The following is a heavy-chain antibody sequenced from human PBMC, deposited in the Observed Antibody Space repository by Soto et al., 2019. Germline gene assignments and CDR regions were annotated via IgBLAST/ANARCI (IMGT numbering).Heavy chain of an antibody. CDR3: ARSPAYYGPAFDY. Sequence: QITLRESGPTLLRPTQTLTLTCSISGFSLTTNGLGVGWIRQPPGKALEWLALIYWDDEQRYSPSLRSRLTLTKDTSRNEVVLTLTDVDPVDTATYYCARSPAYYGPAFDYWGQGILVTVSS. J-gene: IGHJ4*02. D-gene: IGHD3-10*01. CDR2: IYWDDEQ. CDR1: GFSLTTNGLG. V-gene: IGHV2-5*02.